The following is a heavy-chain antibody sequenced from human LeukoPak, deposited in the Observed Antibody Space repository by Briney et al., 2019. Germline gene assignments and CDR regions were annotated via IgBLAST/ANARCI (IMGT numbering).Heavy chain of an antibody. CDR3: ARHHRSGYYEVNY. D-gene: IGHD6-25*01. V-gene: IGHV4-39*01. Sequence: SETLPLTCHGSLCSLSWRDYYWVWIRRPPGRRVEGIWTIYYGGSASYNPSLKGRVTMSVDKYKNQTSLKLNYVTAADTAVEYCARHHRSGYYEVNYWGQGTLVTVSS. CDR2: IYYGGSA. J-gene: IGHJ4*02. CDR1: LCSLSWRDYY.